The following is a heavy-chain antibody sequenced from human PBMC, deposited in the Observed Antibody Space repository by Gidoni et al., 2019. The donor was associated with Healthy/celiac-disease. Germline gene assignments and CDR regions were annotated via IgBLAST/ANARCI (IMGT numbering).Heavy chain of an antibody. CDR2: ISYDGSNK. D-gene: IGHD4-17*01. Sequence: QVQLVESGGGVVQPGRSLRLSCAASGFTFSSYAMHWVRQAPGKGLEWVAVISYDGSNKYYADSVKGRFTISRDNSKNTLYLQMNSLRAEDTAVYYCARGNRVDYADYWGQGTLVTVSS. CDR3: ARGNRVDYADY. V-gene: IGHV3-30*04. J-gene: IGHJ4*02. CDR1: GFTFSSYA.